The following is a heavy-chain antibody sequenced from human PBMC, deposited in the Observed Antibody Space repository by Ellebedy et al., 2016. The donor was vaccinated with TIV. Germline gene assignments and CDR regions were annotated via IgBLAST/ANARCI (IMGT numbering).Heavy chain of an antibody. D-gene: IGHD2-2*02. CDR2: IYYSGST. Sequence: SETLSLTXTVSGDSISSSSYYWDWIRQPPGKGLEWIGTIYYSGSTYYNPSLKSRVTISVDTSKNQFSLNLNSVTAADTAVYYCARDFRFCTSTSTTCYTYPLYNWFDPWGQGTLVIVSS. J-gene: IGHJ5*02. CDR1: GDSISSSSYY. V-gene: IGHV4-39*01. CDR3: ARDFRFCTSTSTTCYTYPLYNWFDP.